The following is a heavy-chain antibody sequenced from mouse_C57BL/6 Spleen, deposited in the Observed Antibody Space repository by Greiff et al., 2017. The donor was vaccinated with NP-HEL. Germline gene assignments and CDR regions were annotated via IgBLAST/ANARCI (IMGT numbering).Heavy chain of an antibody. Sequence: EVQLVESGEGLVKPGGSLKLSCAASGFTFSSYAMSWVRQTPEKRLEWVAYISSGGDYIYYADTVKGRFTISRDNARNTLYLQMSSLKSEDTAMYYCTRAYGSSRESYFDYWGQGTTLTVSS. D-gene: IGHD1-1*01. J-gene: IGHJ2*01. CDR3: TRAYGSSRESYFDY. CDR1: GFTFSSYA. V-gene: IGHV5-9-1*02. CDR2: ISSGGDYI.